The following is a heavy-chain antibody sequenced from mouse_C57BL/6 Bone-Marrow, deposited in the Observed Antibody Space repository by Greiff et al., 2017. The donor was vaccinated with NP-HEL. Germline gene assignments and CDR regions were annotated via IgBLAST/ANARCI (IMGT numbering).Heavy chain of an antibody. J-gene: IGHJ4*01. CDR1: GYTFTSYW. CDR3: ARGGSYAMDY. V-gene: IGHV1-61*01. Sequence: VQLQQPGAELVRPGSSVKLSCKASGYTFTSYWMGWVKQRPGQGLEWIGNIYPSDSETHYNQKFKDKATLTVDKSSSTAYMQLSSLTSEDSAVYYCARGGSYAMDYWGQGTSVTVSS. CDR2: IYPSDSET.